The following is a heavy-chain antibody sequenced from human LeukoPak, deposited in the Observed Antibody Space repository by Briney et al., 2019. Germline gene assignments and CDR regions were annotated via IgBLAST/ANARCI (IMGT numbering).Heavy chain of an antibody. D-gene: IGHD3-10*01. CDR2: ISASSSAT. V-gene: IGHV3-48*01. CDR3: TRGVGRRGGTFDC. Sequence: GGSLRLSCAASEFSLGAYAMNWVRQAPGKGLEWVSYISASSSATYYAESVKGRFTISRDNGQNSLYLQMNSLRAEDTAVYYCTRGVGRRGGTFDCWAQGTLVTVSS. CDR1: EFSLGAYA. J-gene: IGHJ4*02.